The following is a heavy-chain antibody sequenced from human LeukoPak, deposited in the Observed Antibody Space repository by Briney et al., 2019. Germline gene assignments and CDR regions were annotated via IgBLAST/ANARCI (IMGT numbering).Heavy chain of an antibody. J-gene: IGHJ3*02. V-gene: IGHV4-39*01. CDR2: IYYSGST. Sequence: PSETLSLTCTVSGGSVSSGSYYWSWIRQPPGKGLEWIGYIYYSGSTYYNPSLKSRVTISVDTSKNQFSLKLSSVTAADTAVYYCAKGLESYYDSSGYEPDAFDIWGQGTMVTVSS. CDR1: GGSVSSGSYY. D-gene: IGHD3-22*01. CDR3: AKGLESYYDSSGYEPDAFDI.